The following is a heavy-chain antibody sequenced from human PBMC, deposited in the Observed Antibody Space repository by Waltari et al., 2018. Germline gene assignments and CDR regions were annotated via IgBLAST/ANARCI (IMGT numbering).Heavy chain of an antibody. CDR1: GGSISSYY. CDR2: IYYSGST. D-gene: IGHD4-17*01. J-gene: IGHJ4*02. V-gene: IGHV4-59*08. Sequence: QVQLQESGSGLVKPSETLSLTCTVSGGSISSYYWSWLRQPPGKGLEWIGYIYYSGSTYYNPSLKSRVTISVDTSKNQFSLKLSSVTAADTAVYYCARGGGYYGDYPPFDYWGQGTLVTVSS. CDR3: ARGGGYYGDYPPFDY.